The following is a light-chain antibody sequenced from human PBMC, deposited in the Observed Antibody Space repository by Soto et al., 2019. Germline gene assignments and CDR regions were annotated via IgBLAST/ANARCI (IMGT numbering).Light chain of an antibody. V-gene: IGKV1-5*01. CDR2: GAS. CDR3: QQYNSFWT. Sequence: DIQMTQSPSTLSASVGDRVTITCRASQSISSWLAWYQQKPGKAPKLLIYGASYLERGVPSRFSGSGSGTEFTLTISSLQPDDLATYYCQQYNSFWTFGQGTKVDIK. CDR1: QSISSW. J-gene: IGKJ1*01.